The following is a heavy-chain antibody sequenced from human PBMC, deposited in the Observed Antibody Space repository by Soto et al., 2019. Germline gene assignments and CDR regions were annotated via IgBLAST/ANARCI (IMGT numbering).Heavy chain of an antibody. CDR1: GYTFTNYA. J-gene: IGHJ3*02. CDR3: AQIGYCSGGSCHDVFDI. D-gene: IGHD2-15*01. CDR2: INAGNGNT. Sequence: GASVKVSCKASGYTFTNYAMHWVRQAPGQRLEWMGWINAGNGNTKYSQKFQGRVTITRDTSTSTVYMELSSLRSEDTAVYYCAQIGYCSGGSCHDVFDIWGQGTMVIVSS. V-gene: IGHV1-3*01.